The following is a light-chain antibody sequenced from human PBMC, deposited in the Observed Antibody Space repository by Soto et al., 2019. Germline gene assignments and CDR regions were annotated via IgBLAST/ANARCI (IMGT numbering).Light chain of an antibody. V-gene: IGKV3-20*01. CDR2: GAS. CDR1: QSGTNNY. CDR3: QQYGSSPRT. Sequence: EIVLTQSPGTLSLSPGERATLSCRASQSGTNNYLAWYQQRPGQAPMLLIYGASIRATGIPDRFSGSGSGTDFTLSISRLEPEDFAVYYCQQYGSSPRTFGQGTKVEIK. J-gene: IGKJ1*01.